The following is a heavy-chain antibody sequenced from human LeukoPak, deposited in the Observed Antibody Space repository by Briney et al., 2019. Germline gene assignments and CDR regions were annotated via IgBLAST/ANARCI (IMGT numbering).Heavy chain of an antibody. CDR2: INPNSGGT. CDR1: GYTFTGYH. D-gene: IGHD3-10*01. J-gene: IGHJ4*02. Sequence: ASVKVSCKASGYTFTGYHMHWVRQAPGQGLEWMGWINPNSGGTNYAQKFQGRATMTRDTSISTAYMELSRLRSDDTAVYYCARALWFGIHLPFDYWGQGTLVTVSS. V-gene: IGHV1-2*02. CDR3: ARALWFGIHLPFDY.